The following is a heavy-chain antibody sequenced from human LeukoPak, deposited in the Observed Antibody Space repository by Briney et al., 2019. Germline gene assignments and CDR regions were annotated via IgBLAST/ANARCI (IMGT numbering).Heavy chain of an antibody. CDR1: GFTFSSYW. V-gene: IGHV3-7*01. D-gene: IGHD1-1*01. CDR2: IKQDGSEK. CDR3: ARAHNNDAVYYYYLDV. J-gene: IGHJ6*03. Sequence: GGSLRLSCAASGFTFSSYWMSWVRQAPGKGLEWVANIKQDGSEKYYVDSVKGRFTISRDNAKNSMYLQMNNLRAEDTAVYYCARAHNNDAVYYYYLDVWGKGTTVTVSS.